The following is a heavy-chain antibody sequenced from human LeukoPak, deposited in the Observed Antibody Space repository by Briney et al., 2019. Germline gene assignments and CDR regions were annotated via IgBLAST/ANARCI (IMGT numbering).Heavy chain of an antibody. V-gene: IGHV1-69*04. CDR2: IIPILGIA. D-gene: IGHD3-16*01. CDR3: ARVRTLITFGGIMVPFDY. Sequence: ASVKVSCKASGGTFSSYAISWVRQAPGQGLEWMGRIIPILGIANYAQKFQGRVTITADKSTSTAYMELSSLRSEDTAVYFCARVRTLITFGGIMVPFDYWGQGTLVTVSS. CDR1: GGTFSSYA. J-gene: IGHJ4*02.